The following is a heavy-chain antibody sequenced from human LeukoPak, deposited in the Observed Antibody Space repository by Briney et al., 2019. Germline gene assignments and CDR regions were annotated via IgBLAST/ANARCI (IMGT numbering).Heavy chain of an antibody. CDR2: IYITGST. D-gene: IGHD3-9*01. CDR1: GGSITSYY. V-gene: IGHV4-4*07. Sequence: SETLSLTCTVSGGSITSYYWSWIRQSAGKGLEWIGRIYITGSTTYNPSLKSRVTMSLDTSKNQFSLKLSSVTAADTAVYYCARHKPLRYFDWLLYWAFDYWGQGTLVTVSS. CDR3: ARHKPLRYFDWLLYWAFDY. J-gene: IGHJ4*02.